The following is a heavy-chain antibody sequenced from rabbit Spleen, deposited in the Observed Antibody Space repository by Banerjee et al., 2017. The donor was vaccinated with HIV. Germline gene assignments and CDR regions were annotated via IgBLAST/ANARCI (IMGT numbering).Heavy chain of an antibody. CDR3: ARDLAGVIGWKFNV. J-gene: IGHJ4*01. CDR2: TGPGFGVA. CDR1: GIHFSSYG. V-gene: IGHV1S47*01. D-gene: IGHD4-1*01. Sequence: ELVESGGGLVQPGESLKLSCKASGIHFSSYGISWVRQAQGKGPEWIAYTGPGFGVANYAHSVKGRFTISRDNAQNTLCLQMTSLTAADTATYFCARDLAGVIGWKFNVWGPGTLVTVS.